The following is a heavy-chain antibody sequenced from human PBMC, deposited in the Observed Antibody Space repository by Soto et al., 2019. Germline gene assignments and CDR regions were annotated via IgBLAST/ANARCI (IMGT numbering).Heavy chain of an antibody. CDR1: GYSISSGYY. J-gene: IGHJ5*02. Sequence: SETLSLTCAVSGYSISSGYYWGWIRQPPGKGLEWIGSIYHSGSTYYNPSLKSRVTISVDTSKNQFSLKLSSVTAADTAVYYCARDGYYYDSSGYYKDNWFDPWGQGTLVTVSS. CDR3: ARDGYYYDSSGYYKDNWFDP. D-gene: IGHD3-22*01. CDR2: IYHSGST. V-gene: IGHV4-38-2*02.